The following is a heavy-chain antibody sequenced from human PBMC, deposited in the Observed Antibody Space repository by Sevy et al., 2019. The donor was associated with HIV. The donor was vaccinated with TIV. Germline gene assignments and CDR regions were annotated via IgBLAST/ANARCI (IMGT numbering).Heavy chain of an antibody. D-gene: IGHD2-2*01. CDR3: ARGAGKVVVVPAAMRPYYFDY. Sequence: ASVKVSCKASGGTFSSYAISWVRQAPGQGLEWMGGIIPIFGTANYAQKFQGRVTITADESTSTAYMELSSLRSEDTAVYYCARGAGKVVVVPAAMRPYYFDYWGQGTLVTVSS. CDR1: GGTFSSYA. V-gene: IGHV1-69*13. CDR2: IIPIFGTA. J-gene: IGHJ4*02.